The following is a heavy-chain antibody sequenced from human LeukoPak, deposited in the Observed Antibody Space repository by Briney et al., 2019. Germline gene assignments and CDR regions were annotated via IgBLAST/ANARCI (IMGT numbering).Heavy chain of an antibody. D-gene: IGHD3-22*01. Sequence: GGSLRLSCAASGFTFSSYAMSWVRQAPGKGLEWVSAISGGGGSTYYADSVKGRFTISRDNSKNTLYLQMNSLRAEDTAVYYCASPPGVVITSNPNWFDPWGQGTLVTVSS. CDR2: ISGGGGST. CDR1: GFTFSSYA. CDR3: ASPPGVVITSNPNWFDP. J-gene: IGHJ5*02. V-gene: IGHV3-23*01.